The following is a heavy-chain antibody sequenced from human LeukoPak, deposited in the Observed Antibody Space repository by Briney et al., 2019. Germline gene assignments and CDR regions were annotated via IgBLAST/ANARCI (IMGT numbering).Heavy chain of an antibody. D-gene: IGHD3-10*02. Sequence: GGSLRLSCAASGFTFSNYNMNWVRQTPGKGLEWVSSITRDSIYTFYADSVKGRFTISRDNAKNSLYLQMNSLRAEDTAVYYCAELGITMIGGVWGKGTTVTISS. CDR1: GFTFSNYN. CDR3: AELGITMIGGV. V-gene: IGHV3-21*01. J-gene: IGHJ6*04. CDR2: ITRDSIYT.